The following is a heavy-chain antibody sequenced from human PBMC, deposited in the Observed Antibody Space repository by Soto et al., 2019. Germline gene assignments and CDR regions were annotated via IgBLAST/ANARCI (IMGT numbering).Heavy chain of an antibody. CDR3: ARDDFWSGAYYCDY. V-gene: IGHV3-48*01. CDR1: GFTFSSYS. CDR2: ISSSSSTI. D-gene: IGHD3-3*01. Sequence: EVQLVESGGGLVQPGGSLRLSCAASGFTFSSYSMNWVRQAPGKGLEWVSYISSSSSTIYYADSVKGRFTISRDNAKNSRDLQMNSLRAEATAVYYCARDDFWSGAYYCDYWGQGTLVTVSS. J-gene: IGHJ4*02.